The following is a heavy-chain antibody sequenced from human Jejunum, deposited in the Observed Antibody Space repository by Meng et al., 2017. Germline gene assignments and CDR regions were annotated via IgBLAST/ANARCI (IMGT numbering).Heavy chain of an antibody. V-gene: IGHV3-15*07. CDR2: IKSKGGGGTV. CDR3: SHVRDPSSWSFGT. Sequence: GESLKISCGVSGLTFSDAWMSWVRQAPGKGLEWVGRIKSKGGGGTVDYAAPVKGRFAISRDDSKNTMYLQMNSLKSEDTGVYFCSHVRDPSSWSFGTWGQGTQVTGAS. J-gene: IGHJ5*02. CDR1: GLTFSDAW. D-gene: IGHD6-13*01.